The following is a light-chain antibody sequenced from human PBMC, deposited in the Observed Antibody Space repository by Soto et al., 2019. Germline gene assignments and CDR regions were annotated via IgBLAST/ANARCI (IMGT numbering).Light chain of an antibody. CDR2: GAS. CDR3: QQYGSSPFT. Sequence: EIVMTQSPATLSVSPGERATLSCRASQSVSSNLAWYQQKPGQAPRLLIYGASTRATGIPARFSGSGSGTEFTLTISSLQPEDFAVYYCQQYGSSPFTFGPGT. CDR1: QSVSSN. J-gene: IGKJ3*01. V-gene: IGKV3-15*01.